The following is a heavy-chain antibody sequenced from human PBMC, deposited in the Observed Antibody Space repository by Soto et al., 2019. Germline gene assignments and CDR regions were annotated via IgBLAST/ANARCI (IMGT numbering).Heavy chain of an antibody. CDR3: ARGASSVTTFYFDL. J-gene: IGHJ2*01. CDR2: INPGNGNT. CDR1: GYTFTSYA. D-gene: IGHD4-17*01. V-gene: IGHV1-3*01. Sequence: RASVKVSCKASGYTFTSYAMHWVRQAPGQSLEWMGWINPGNGNTRYSQKFQGRVTITRDTSASTAYMELSSLRSEDTAVYYCARGASSVTTFYFDLWGRGGLVTVSS.